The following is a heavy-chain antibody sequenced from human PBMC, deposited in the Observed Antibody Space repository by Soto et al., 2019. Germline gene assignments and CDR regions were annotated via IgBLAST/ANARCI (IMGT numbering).Heavy chain of an antibody. D-gene: IGHD1-26*01. CDR3: ARKGRVVGATTATAWFDA. V-gene: IGHV3-30*14. CDR1: GFTFSSYA. Sequence: QVQLVESGGGVVQPGRSLRLSCAASGFTFSSYAMHWVRQAPGTGLEWVAVISYDGSNKYSADSVKGRCTISRDNSKTTLQVPRHSLRAEDTAVCYWARKGRVVGATTATAWFDAWGQGAVVTVSS. CDR2: ISYDGSNK. J-gene: IGHJ5*02.